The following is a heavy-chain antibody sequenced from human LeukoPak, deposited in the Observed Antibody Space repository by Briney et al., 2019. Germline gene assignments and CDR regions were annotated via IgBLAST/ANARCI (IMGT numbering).Heavy chain of an antibody. Sequence: GRSLRLSCAASGFTFSSYAMHWVRQAPGKGLEWVAVISYDGSNKYYADSVKGRFTISRDISKNTLYLQMNSLRAEDTAVYYCARGRLWYSSGWPIFDYWGQGTLVTVSS. D-gene: IGHD6-19*01. V-gene: IGHV3-30*04. J-gene: IGHJ4*02. CDR3: ARGRLWYSSGWPIFDY. CDR2: ISYDGSNK. CDR1: GFTFSSYA.